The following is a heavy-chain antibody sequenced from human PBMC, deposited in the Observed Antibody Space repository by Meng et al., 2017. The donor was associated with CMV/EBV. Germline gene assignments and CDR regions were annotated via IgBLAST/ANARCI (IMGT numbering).Heavy chain of an antibody. CDR3: ARGRTSVTAN. J-gene: IGHJ4*01. V-gene: IGHV3-23*03. CDR1: GFTFSSYA. Sequence: GESLKISCAASGFTFSSYAMSWVRQAPGKGLEWVSVIYSGGSSTYYADSVKGRFTISRDNSKNTLYLQMNSLRAEDTAVYFCARGRTSVTANWGHGTLVTVSS. D-gene: IGHD2-21*02. CDR2: IYSGGSST.